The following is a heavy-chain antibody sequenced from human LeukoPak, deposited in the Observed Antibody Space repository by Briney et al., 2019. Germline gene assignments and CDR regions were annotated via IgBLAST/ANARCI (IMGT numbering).Heavy chain of an antibody. D-gene: IGHD3-16*02. V-gene: IGHV4-38-2*02. CDR3: ARTDEYRWFDP. CDR1: GYSISSGYY. J-gene: IGHJ5*02. CDR2: IYHSGST. Sequence: PSETLSLTCTVSGYSISSGYYWGWIRQPPGKGLEWIGSIYHSGSTYYNPSLKSRVTISVDTSKNQFSLKLSSVTAADTAVYYCARTDEYRWFDPWGQGTLVTVSS.